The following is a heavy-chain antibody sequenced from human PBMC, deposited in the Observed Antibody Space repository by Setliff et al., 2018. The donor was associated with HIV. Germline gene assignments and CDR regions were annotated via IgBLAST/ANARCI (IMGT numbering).Heavy chain of an antibody. J-gene: IGHJ4*02. CDR2: ISGSGGST. CDR3: AREYCNSTSCYGYSGDY. D-gene: IGHD2-2*01. V-gene: IGHV3-23*01. Sequence: PGGSLRLSCAASGFTFSSYAMSWVRQAPGKGLEWVSAISGSGGSTYYADSVKGRFTISRDNSKNTLYLQMNSLRAEDTAVYYCAREYCNSTSCYGYSGDYLGQGTLVTVSS. CDR1: GFTFSSYA.